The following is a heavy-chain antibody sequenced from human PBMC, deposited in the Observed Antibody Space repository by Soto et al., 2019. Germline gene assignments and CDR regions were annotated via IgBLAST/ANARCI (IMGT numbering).Heavy chain of an antibody. V-gene: IGHV3-23*01. CDR1: GFTFSSYV. CDR2: ISGSGGRT. CDR3: ASGGYWVYYGMDV. J-gene: IGHJ6*02. Sequence: GGSLRLSCAASGFTFSSYVMSWVRQAPGKGLEWVSGISGSGGRTYYADSVKGRFTTSRDNSEDTLYLQMNSLRAEDTAVYYCASGGYWVYYGMDVWGQGTTVTVSS. D-gene: IGHD3-22*01.